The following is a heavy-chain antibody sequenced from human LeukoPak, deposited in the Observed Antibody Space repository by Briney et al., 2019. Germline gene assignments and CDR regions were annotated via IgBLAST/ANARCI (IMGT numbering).Heavy chain of an antibody. CDR3: ARGRPARWHSDHNYYYYGMDV. Sequence: GASVKVSCKASGGTFSSYAISWVRQAPGQGLEWMGRIIPILGIANYAQKFQGRVTITADKSTSTAYMELSSLRSEDTAVYYCARGRPARWHSDHNYYYYGMDVWGQGTTVTVSS. CDR1: GGTFSSYA. D-gene: IGHD5-24*01. CDR2: IIPILGIA. V-gene: IGHV1-69*04. J-gene: IGHJ6*02.